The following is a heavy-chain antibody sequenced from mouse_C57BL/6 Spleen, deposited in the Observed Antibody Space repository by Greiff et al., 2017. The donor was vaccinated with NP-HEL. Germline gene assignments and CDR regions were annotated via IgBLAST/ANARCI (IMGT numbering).Heavy chain of an antibody. CDR1: GYTFTSYW. J-gene: IGHJ4*01. CDR3: ARAHYYGSNYAMDY. V-gene: IGHV1-69*01. CDR2: IDPSDSYT. Sequence: VQLQQPGAELVMPGASVKLSCKASGYTFTSYWMHWVKQRPGQGLEWIGEIDPSDSYTNYNQKFKGKSTLTVDKSSSTAYMQLSSLTSEDSAVYYCARAHYYGSNYAMDYWGQGTSVTVSS. D-gene: IGHD1-1*01.